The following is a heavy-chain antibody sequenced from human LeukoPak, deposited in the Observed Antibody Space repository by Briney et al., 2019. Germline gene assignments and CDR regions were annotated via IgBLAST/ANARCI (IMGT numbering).Heavy chain of an antibody. CDR2: IYYSGSA. V-gene: IGHV4-59*11. CDR3: ARMRDWFDP. CDR1: GGSISSHY. Sequence: SETLSLTCTVSGGSISSHYWSWIRQPPGKRLEWIGYIYYSGSANFNPSLKSRVTMSVDTSKNQFSLNLNSVTAADTAVYYCARMRDWFDPWGQGTLVTVSS. J-gene: IGHJ5*02.